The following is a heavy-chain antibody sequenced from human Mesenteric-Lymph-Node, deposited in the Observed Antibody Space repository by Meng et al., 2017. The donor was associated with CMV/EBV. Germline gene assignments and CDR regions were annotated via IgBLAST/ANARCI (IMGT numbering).Heavy chain of an antibody. CDR2: ISGSGSST. CDR3: AKDIIEVAPNYFYYFGMDV. V-gene: IGHV3-23*01. CDR1: GFTFSNYA. J-gene: IGHJ6*02. D-gene: IGHD3-22*01. Sequence: GGSLRLSCAASGFTFSNYAMIWVRQAPGKGLQWVSGISGSGSSTYYEDSVKGRFTISRDNSKNTLSLHMNSLRAEDTAIYYCAKDIIEVAPNYFYYFGMDVWGQGTTVTVSS.